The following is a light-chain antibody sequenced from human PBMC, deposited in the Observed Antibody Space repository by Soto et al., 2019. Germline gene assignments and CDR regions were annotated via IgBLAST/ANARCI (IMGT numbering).Light chain of an antibody. J-gene: IGLJ2*01. CDR1: SSDVGGYNY. CDR3: SSYTSSSTYVV. CDR2: DVS. Sequence: QSALTQPASVSGSPGQSITVSCTGTSSDVGGYNYVSWYQQHPGKAPKLMIYDVSNRPSGVSNRFSGSKSGNTASLTISGLQAEDEADYYCSSYTSSSTYVVFGGGTQLTAL. V-gene: IGLV2-14*01.